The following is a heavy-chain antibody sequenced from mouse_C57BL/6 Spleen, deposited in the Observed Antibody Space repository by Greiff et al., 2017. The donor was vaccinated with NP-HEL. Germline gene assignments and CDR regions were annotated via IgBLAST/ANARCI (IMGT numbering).Heavy chain of an antibody. CDR1: GYTFTDYY. Sequence: EVQLQQSGPELVKPGASVKISCKASGYTFTDYYMNWVKQSHGKSLEWIGDINPNNGGTSYNQKFKGKATLTVDRSSSTAYMALRSLTSEDSAVYYCARGPPLGRFAYWGQGTLVTVSA. D-gene: IGHD4-1*01. CDR2: INPNNGGT. J-gene: IGHJ3*01. CDR3: ARGPPLGRFAY. V-gene: IGHV1-26*01.